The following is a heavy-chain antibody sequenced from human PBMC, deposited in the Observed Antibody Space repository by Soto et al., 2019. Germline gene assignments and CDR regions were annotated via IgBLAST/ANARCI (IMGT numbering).Heavy chain of an antibody. CDR1: GGSFIGCY. J-gene: IGHJ6*03. V-gene: IGHV4-34*01. D-gene: IGHD3-3*01. CDR3: AGLLKGEIWEGLLRPSYYMDV. CDR2: INHSGST. Sequence: SETLSLTCAVYGGSFIGCYWSWIRQPPGKGLEWIGEINHSGSTNYNPSLKSRVTISVDTSKNQFSLKLSSVTAADTAVYYCAGLLKGEIWEGLLRPSYYMDVWGKGTRVTVPS.